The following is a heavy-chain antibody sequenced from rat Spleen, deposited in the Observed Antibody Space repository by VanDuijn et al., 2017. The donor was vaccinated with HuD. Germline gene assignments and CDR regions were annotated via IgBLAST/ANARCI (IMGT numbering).Heavy chain of an antibody. V-gene: IGHV2-47*01. D-gene: IGHD5-1*01. CDR1: GLSLTSNS. Sequence: QVQLKESGPGLVQPSQTLSLTCTVSGLSLTSNSVSWIRQPPGKGLEWMGVIWSNGGTDYNSAIKSRLSISRDTSKSQVFLKMNSLQTEDTAMYFCARDPNWDYYVMDAWGHGASVTVSS. CDR3: ARDPNWDYYVMDA. CDR2: IWSNGGT. J-gene: IGHJ4*01.